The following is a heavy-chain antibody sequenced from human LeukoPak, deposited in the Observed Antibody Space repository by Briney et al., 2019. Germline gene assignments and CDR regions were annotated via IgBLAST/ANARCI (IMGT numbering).Heavy chain of an antibody. CDR1: GGSISSSNW. CDR2: IYHSGST. CDR3: AKLRGDYVFEDFQH. Sequence: SETLSLTCAVSGGSISSSNWWSWVRQPPGKGLEWIGEIYHSGSTNYNPSLKSRVTISVDKSKNQFSLKLSSVTAADTAVYYCAKLRGDYVFEDFQHWGQGTLVTVSS. J-gene: IGHJ1*01. V-gene: IGHV4-4*02. D-gene: IGHD4-17*01.